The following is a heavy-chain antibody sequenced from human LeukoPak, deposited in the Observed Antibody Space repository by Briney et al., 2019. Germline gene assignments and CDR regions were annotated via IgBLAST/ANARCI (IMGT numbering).Heavy chain of an antibody. J-gene: IGHJ3*02. V-gene: IGHV3-33*01. CDR2: ILNDGSQE. CDR1: GFTFSSYG. Sequence: GGSLRLSCAASGFTFSSYGMHWVRQAPGKGLEWVAVILNDGSQEKYADSVKGRFTISRDNSKNTLFLQMNSLRAEDTAVYYCARDDALGDDALDIWGQGTMVTVSS. D-gene: IGHD3-16*01. CDR3: ARDDALGDDALDI.